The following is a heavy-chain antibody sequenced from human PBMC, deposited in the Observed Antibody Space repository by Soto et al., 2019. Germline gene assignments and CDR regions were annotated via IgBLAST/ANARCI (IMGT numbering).Heavy chain of an antibody. CDR2: INPNSGGT. CDR1: GYTFTGYY. V-gene: IGHV1-2*02. D-gene: IGHD3-22*01. Sequence: ASVKVSCKASGYTFTGYYMHWVRQAPGQGLEWMGWINPNSGGTNYAQKFQGRVTMTRDTSISTAYMELSRLRSDDTAVYYCARVETTYYYDSSGYSLDYWGQGTLVTVSS. CDR3: ARVETTYYYDSSGYSLDY. J-gene: IGHJ4*02.